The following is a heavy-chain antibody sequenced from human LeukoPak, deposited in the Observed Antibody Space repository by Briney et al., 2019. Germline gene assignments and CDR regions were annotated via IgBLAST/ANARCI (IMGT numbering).Heavy chain of an antibody. CDR1: GFTFSSYA. CDR3: AKNGDRGAYCTGGTCYPYFYYSMDV. V-gene: IGHV3-30*04. Sequence: GGSLRLSCVASGFTFSSYAMHWVRQAPGKGLEWVAVISYDGSNKYYADSGKGRFTTSRDNSKNTLYLQMNTLRAEDTAIYYCAKNGDRGAYCTGGTCYPYFYYSMDVWGKGTPVTI. J-gene: IGHJ6*03. D-gene: IGHD2-15*01. CDR2: ISYDGSNK.